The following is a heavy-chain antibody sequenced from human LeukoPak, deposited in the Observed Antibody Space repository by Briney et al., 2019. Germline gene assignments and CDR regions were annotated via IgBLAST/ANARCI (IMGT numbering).Heavy chain of an antibody. CDR1: GFTFSSYG. CDR2: ISYDGSNK. CDR3: VRDHCSINGCSNLFGP. J-gene: IGHJ5*02. V-gene: IGHV3-30*03. Sequence: GGSLRLSCSTSGFTFSSYGMHWVRQAPGKGLEWVAVISYDGSNKYYADSVKGRFTISRDNSKNTLYLQMDSLRADDTAVYYCVRDHCSINGCSNLFGPWGQGTLVTVSS. D-gene: IGHD2-2*01.